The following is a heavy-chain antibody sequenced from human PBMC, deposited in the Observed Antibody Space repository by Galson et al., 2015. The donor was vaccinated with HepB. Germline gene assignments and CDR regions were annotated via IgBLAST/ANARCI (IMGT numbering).Heavy chain of an antibody. CDR1: GFTFSSYS. CDR3: ARGPRGIAGPFDY. V-gene: IGHV3-21*01. D-gene: IGHD6-13*01. J-gene: IGHJ4*02. Sequence: SLRLSCAASGFTFSSYSMNWVRQAPGKGLEWVSSISSSSSYIYYVDSVKGRFTISRDNAKNSLYLQMNSLRAEDTAVYYCARGPRGIAGPFDYWGQGTLVTVSS. CDR2: ISSSSSYI.